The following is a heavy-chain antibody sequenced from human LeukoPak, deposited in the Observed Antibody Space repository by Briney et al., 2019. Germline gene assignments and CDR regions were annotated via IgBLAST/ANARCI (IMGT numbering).Heavy chain of an antibody. V-gene: IGHV1-69*06. Sequence: ASVKVSCKASGGTFSSYAISWVRQAPGQGLKWMGGIIPIFGTANYAQKFQGRVTITADKSTSTAYMELSSLRSEDTAVYYCARGRGGKYCSGGSCYSYDYYYYYMDVWGKGTTATVSS. D-gene: IGHD2-15*01. CDR3: ARGRGGKYCSGGSCYSYDYYYYYMDV. CDR1: GGTFSSYA. J-gene: IGHJ6*03. CDR2: IIPIFGTA.